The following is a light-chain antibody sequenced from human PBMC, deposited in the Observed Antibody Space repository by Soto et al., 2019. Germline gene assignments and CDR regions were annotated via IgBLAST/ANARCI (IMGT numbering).Light chain of an antibody. CDR1: QSVSSN. CDR3: QHSYGTPRT. CDR2: GAS. Sequence: EIVMTQSPATLSVSPGERATLSCRASQSVSSNLAWYQQKPGQAPRLLIYGASTRATGIPARFSGSGSGTEFTLTITSLQPEDSATYYCQHSYGTPRTFGQGTKVEIK. V-gene: IGKV3-15*01. J-gene: IGKJ1*01.